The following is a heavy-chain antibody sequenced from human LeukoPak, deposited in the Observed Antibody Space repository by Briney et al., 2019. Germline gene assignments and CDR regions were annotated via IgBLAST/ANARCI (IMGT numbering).Heavy chain of an antibody. CDR2: IYYSGST. Sequence: SETLSLTCTVSGASISSFYWIWIRQPPGKGLEWIGYIYYSGSTDYNPSLKSRVTISVDTSKNQFSLNLSSVTAADTAVYYCARGSDVSDYYYHMDVWGKGTTVTVSS. CDR3: ARGSDVSDYYYHMDV. J-gene: IGHJ6*03. V-gene: IGHV4-59*01. CDR1: GASISSFY.